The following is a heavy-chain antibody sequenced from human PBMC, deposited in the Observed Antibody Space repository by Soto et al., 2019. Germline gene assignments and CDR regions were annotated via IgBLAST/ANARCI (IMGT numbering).Heavy chain of an antibody. CDR2: IYYSGST. D-gene: IGHD6-13*01. J-gene: IGHJ4*02. CDR1: GGSISSGGYY. V-gene: IGHV4-31*03. CDR3: ARYLSSSWSNYFDY. Sequence: SETLSLTCTVSGGSISSGGYYWSWIRQHPGKGLEWIGYIYYSGSTYYNPSLKSRVTISVDTSKNQFSLKLSSVTAADTTVYYCARYLSSSWSNYFDYWGQGTLVTVSS.